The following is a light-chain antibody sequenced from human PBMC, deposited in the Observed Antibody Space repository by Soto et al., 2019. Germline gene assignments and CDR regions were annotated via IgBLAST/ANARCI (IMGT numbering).Light chain of an antibody. J-gene: IGLJ2*01. CDR2: EVS. CDR3: SSYTTSSTVL. CDR1: RSDVGGYNY. Sequence: QSVLTQPASVSGSPGQSITISCTGTRSDVGGYNYVSWYQQLAGKAPKLMIYEVSNRPSGVSNRFSGSKSGNTASLTISGLQAEDEADYYCSSYTTSSTVLFGGGTKLTVL. V-gene: IGLV2-14*01.